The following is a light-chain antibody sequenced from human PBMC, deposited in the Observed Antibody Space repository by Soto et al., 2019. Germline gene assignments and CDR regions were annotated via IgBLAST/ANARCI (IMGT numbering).Light chain of an antibody. CDR3: LHDYTYART. V-gene: IGKV1-9*01. J-gene: IGKJ1*01. Sequence: IQLNQSPSSLSSSVGDRVTITWRASQGINTFLAWSKQKAGKAHKLLMYAASTLQSVVPSRFRGSGSGTDFTLPISSLKYEDFATYYCLHDYTYARTFGQGTKVDIK. CDR2: AAS. CDR1: QGINTF.